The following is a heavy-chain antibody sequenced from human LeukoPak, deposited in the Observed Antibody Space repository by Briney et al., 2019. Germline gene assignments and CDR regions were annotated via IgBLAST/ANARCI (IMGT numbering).Heavy chain of an antibody. Sequence: GGSLRLSCTASGFTFSSYGIHWVRQAPGKGLEWVSSISSSSSYIYYADSVKGRFTISRDNAKNSLFLQMNSLRAEDTAVYFCARATWDPNYYYYMDVWGKGTTVTISS. CDR1: GFTFSSYG. D-gene: IGHD1-26*01. V-gene: IGHV3-21*01. CDR2: ISSSSSYI. CDR3: ARATWDPNYYYYMDV. J-gene: IGHJ6*03.